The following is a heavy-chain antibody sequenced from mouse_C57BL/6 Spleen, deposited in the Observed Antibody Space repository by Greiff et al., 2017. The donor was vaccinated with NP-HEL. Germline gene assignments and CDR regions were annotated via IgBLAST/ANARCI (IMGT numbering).Heavy chain of an antibody. CDR1: GYTFTDYE. D-gene: IGHD1-1*01. J-gene: IGHJ2*01. V-gene: IGHV1-15*01. CDR2: IDPETGGT. Sequence: QVQLQQSGAELVRPGASVTLSCKASGYTFTDYEMHWVKQTPVHGLEWIGAIDPETGGTAYNQKFKGKAILTADKSSSTACMELRSLTSEDSAVYYCTRLDYYGSSQGDYFDYWGQGTTLTVSS. CDR3: TRLDYYGSSQGDYFDY.